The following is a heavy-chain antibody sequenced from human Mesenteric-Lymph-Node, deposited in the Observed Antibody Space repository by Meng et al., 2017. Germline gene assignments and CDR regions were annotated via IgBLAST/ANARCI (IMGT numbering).Heavy chain of an antibody. CDR3: ARREAGLGELLKY. J-gene: IGHJ4*02. CDR2: INTNTGNP. D-gene: IGHD3-10*01. CDR1: GYTFPSYA. V-gene: IGHV7-4-1*02. Sequence: QVQLVQTGTELKKPGASVKVACKASGYTFPSYAMNWVRQAPGQGLEWMGWINTNTGNPTYAQGFTGRFVFSLDTSVSTAYLQISSLKTEDTAVYYCARREAGLGELLKYWVQGTLVTVSS.